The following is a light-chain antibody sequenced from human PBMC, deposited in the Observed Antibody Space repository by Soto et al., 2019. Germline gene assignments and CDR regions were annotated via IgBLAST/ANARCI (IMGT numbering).Light chain of an antibody. CDR3: QQYNNWPPIT. CDR1: QSVRSN. J-gene: IGKJ5*01. V-gene: IGKV3D-15*01. Sequence: IVVTQSPATLSVSAVEIATLSCMARQSVRSNLAWYQQKPGQAPRLLIYDASTRATGIPARFSGSGSGTEFILTISSLQSEDFGVYYCQQYNNWPPITFGQGTRLEIK. CDR2: DAS.